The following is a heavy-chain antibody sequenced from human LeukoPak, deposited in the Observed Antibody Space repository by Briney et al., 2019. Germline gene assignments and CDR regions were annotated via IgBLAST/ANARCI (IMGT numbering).Heavy chain of an antibody. CDR2: ISGSGGST. J-gene: IGHJ3*02. CDR1: GFTFSSYA. CDR3: AKVGPYYYDSSGLVAFDI. Sequence: GGSLTLSCAASGFTFSSYAMSWVRQAPGKGLEWVSAISGSGGSTYYADSVKGRFTISRDNSKNTLYLQMNSLRAEDTAVYYCAKVGPYYYDSSGLVAFDIWGPGKMVTVSS. V-gene: IGHV3-23*01. D-gene: IGHD3-22*01.